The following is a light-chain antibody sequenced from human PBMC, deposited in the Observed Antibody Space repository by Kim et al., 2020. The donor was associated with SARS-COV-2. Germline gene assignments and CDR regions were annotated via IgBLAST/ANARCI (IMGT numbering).Light chain of an antibody. Sequence: VALGETTNITVGGNNIGRRNVHWYQQKPGQAPVLVISRDANRPSGFPERFSGSNSGNTATLTFNRVQAGNEADYYCQVWDSSSASVFGGGTQLTVL. CDR3: QVWDSSSASV. CDR1: NIGRRN. J-gene: IGLJ3*02. V-gene: IGLV3-9*01. CDR2: RDA.